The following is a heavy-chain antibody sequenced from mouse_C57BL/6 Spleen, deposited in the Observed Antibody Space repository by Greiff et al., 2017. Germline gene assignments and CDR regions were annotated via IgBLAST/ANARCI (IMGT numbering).Heavy chain of an antibody. J-gene: IGHJ2*01. CDR2: ISDGGSYT. Sequence: EVKVEESGGGLVKPGGSLKLSCAASGFTFSSYAMSWVRQTPEKRLEWVATISDGGSYTYYPDNVKGRFTISRDNAKNNLYLQMSHLKSEDTAMYYCARERNWDYFDYWGQGTTLTVSS. CDR3: ARERNWDYFDY. CDR1: GFTFSSYA. V-gene: IGHV5-4*01. D-gene: IGHD4-1*01.